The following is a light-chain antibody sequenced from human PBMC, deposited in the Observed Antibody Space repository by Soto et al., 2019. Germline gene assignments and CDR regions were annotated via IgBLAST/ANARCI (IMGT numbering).Light chain of an antibody. CDR3: SSYAGSRNA. J-gene: IGLJ1*01. CDR1: ISDVGGYNY. Sequence: QSVLTQPPSASGSPGQSVAISCTGTISDVGGYNYVSWYQQHPGKAPKLMIYEVNKRPSGVPDRFSGSKSGNTASLTVSGLQAEDEADYYCSSYAGSRNAFGTGTKVTVL. V-gene: IGLV2-8*01. CDR2: EVN.